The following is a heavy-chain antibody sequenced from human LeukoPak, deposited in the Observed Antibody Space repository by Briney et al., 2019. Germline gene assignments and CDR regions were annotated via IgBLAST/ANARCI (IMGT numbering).Heavy chain of an antibody. CDR3: AGDNGDYFDY. Sequence: ASVTVSYKASGYTFTIYGISWVRQAPGQGLEWMGWISAYNGNTNYAQKLQGRVTITTDKSTSTAYMELRSLRSDDTAVYYCAGDNGDYFDYWGQGTLVTVSS. CDR1: GYTFTIYG. V-gene: IGHV1-18*01. CDR2: ISAYNGNT. D-gene: IGHD4-17*01. J-gene: IGHJ4*02.